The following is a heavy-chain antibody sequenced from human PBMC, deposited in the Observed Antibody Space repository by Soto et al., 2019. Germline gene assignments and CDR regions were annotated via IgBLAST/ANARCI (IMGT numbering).Heavy chain of an antibody. CDR1: GFTFSSYS. Sequence: GGSLRLSCAASGFTFSSYSMNWVRQAPGKGLEWVSSISSSSSYIYYADSVKGRFTISRDNAKNTLYVQMNSLRAEDTAVYYCAKDLWGSSGWSYYYDYWDQGTLVNVSS. J-gene: IGHJ4*02. D-gene: IGHD6-19*01. CDR2: ISSSSSYI. V-gene: IGHV3-21*01. CDR3: AKDLWGSSGWSYYYDY.